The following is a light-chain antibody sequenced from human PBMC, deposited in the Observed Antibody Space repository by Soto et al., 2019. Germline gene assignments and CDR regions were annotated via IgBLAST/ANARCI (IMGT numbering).Light chain of an antibody. CDR1: QGVSDW. J-gene: IGKJ1*01. Sequence: DIQMTQSPCSVSASVGDSVTITCRASQGVSDWVAWYQQKPGEAPKLLIYGSSSLLSGVPSRFSGTRSGTDFTLTISSLQPEDFATYYCQQANSYPWTFGQGTKVDI. V-gene: IGKV1-12*01. CDR2: GSS. CDR3: QQANSYPWT.